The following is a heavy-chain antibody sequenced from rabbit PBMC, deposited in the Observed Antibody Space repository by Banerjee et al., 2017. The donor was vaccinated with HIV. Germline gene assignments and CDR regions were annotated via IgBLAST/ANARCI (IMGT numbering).Heavy chain of an antibody. CDR2: IYTGSGHT. CDR3: ARKFAGSRDL. V-gene: IGHV1S40*01. CDR1: GFSLSSGYD. J-gene: IGHJ4*01. D-gene: IGHD4-2*01. Sequence: QSLEESGGDLVKPGASLTLTCTVSGFSLSSGYDMCWVRQAPGKGLEWIGCIYTGSGHTYYASWAKGRFTISKTSSTTVTLQMTSLTAADTATYFCARKFAGSRDLWGQGTLVTVS.